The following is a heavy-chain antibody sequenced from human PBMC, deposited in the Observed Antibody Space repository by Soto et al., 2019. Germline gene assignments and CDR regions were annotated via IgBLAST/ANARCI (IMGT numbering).Heavy chain of an antibody. V-gene: IGHV3-30*18. CDR3: AKDSRSGSYGHFDY. D-gene: IGHD3-3*01. CDR2: ISYDGSNK. Sequence: QVQLVESGGGVVQPGRSLRLSCAASGFTFSSYGMHWVRQAPGKGLEWVAVISYDGSNKYYADSVKGRFTISRDNSKNPLYLQMNSLRAEDTAVYYCAKDSRSGSYGHFDYWGQGTLVTVSS. J-gene: IGHJ4*02. CDR1: GFTFSSYG.